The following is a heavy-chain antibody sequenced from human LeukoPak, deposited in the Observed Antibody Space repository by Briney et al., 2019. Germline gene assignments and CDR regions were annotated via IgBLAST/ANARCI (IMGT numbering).Heavy chain of an antibody. D-gene: IGHD6-13*01. CDR1: GFTFITYA. CDR3: VRGYSSPDF. V-gene: IGHV3-23*01. CDR2: VAVGGST. J-gene: IGHJ4*02. Sequence: GGSLRLSCSASGFTFITYAMSWVRQAPGRELEWPSSVAVGGSTYYADSVRGRFTISRDNSKNTLSLQMNSLRADDTAIYYCVRGYSSPDFWGQGTLVTVSS.